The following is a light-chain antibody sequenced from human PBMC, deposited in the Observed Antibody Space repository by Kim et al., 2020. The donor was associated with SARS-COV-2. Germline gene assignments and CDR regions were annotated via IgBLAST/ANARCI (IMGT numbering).Light chain of an antibody. V-gene: IGLV3-1*01. CDR1: KLGDKY. J-gene: IGLJ1*01. Sequence: SLSPGQTASITCSGDKLGDKYACWYQQKPGQSPVLVIYQDNRRPSGIPERFSGSNSGNTATLTISGTQAMDEADYYCQAWDSSTKVFGTGTKVTVL. CDR3: QAWDSSTKV. CDR2: QDN.